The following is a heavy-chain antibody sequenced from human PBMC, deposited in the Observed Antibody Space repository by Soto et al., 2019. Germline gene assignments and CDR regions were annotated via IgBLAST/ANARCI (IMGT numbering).Heavy chain of an antibody. CDR1: GGTFSSYT. CDR3: ARTQGPHTTYFDWSALDY. Sequence: QVQLVQSGAEVKKPGSSVKVSCKASGGTFSSYTISWVRQAPGQGLEWMGRIIPILGIANYAQKFQGRVTITADKSTSTAYMELNSLRSEDTAVYYCARTQGPHTTYFDWSALDYWGQGTLVTVSS. J-gene: IGHJ4*02. V-gene: IGHV1-69*02. CDR2: IIPILGIA. D-gene: IGHD3-9*01.